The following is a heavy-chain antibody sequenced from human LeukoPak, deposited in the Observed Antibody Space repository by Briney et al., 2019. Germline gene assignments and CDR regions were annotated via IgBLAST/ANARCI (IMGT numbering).Heavy chain of an antibody. CDR3: ARAAVASPGDV. CDR2: IKPDGSEG. Sequence: GGSLRLSCAASGLTFSSYWMAWVRQAPGKGLEWVANIKPDGSEGYYVDSLKGRFTISRDNAENSLYLQMNSLRAEDTAVYYCARAAVASPGDVWGQGTTVTVSS. CDR1: GLTFSSYW. D-gene: IGHD6-19*01. J-gene: IGHJ6*02. V-gene: IGHV3-7*04.